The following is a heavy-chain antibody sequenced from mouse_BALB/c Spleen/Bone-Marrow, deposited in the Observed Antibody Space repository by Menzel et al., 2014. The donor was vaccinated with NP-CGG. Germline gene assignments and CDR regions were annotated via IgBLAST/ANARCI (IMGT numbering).Heavy chain of an antibody. CDR3: TRRLTGSYAMDY. CDR2: INPSDSYT. V-gene: IGHV1-69*02. D-gene: IGHD4-1*01. CDR1: GYTFTSYW. Sequence: VQLQHSGAELVRPGASVKLSCKASGYTFTSYWINWVKQRPGQGLEWIGNINPSDSYTNYNQKFKDKATLTVDESSSTAYMQLSSPTSEDSAVYYCTRRLTGSYAMDYWGQGTSVTVSS. J-gene: IGHJ4*01.